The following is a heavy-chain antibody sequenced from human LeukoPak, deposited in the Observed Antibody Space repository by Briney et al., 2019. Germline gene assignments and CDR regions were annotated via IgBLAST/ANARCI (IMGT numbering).Heavy chain of an antibody. J-gene: IGHJ4*02. CDR3: AKDAADTAKIDVGYFDY. CDR2: ISYDGSNK. Sequence: GGSLRLSCAASGFTFSSYGMHWVRQAPGKGLEWVAVISYDGSNKYYADSVKGRFTISRDNSKNTLYLQMNSLRAEDTAVYYCAKDAADTAKIDVGYFDYWGQGTLVTVSS. CDR1: GFTFSSYG. D-gene: IGHD5-18*01. V-gene: IGHV3-30*18.